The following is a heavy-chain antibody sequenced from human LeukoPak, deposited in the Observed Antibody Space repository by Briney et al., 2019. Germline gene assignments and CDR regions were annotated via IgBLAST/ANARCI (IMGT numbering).Heavy chain of an antibody. CDR2: LSSSSSYI. D-gene: IGHD4-17*01. Sequence: GGSLRLSCAASGFTFSSYSMNWVRQAPGKGLEWVSSLSSSSSYIYYADSVKGRFTISRDNAKSSLYLQMNSLRAEDTAVYYCARYSTTVTSYFDSWGQGTLVTVSS. J-gene: IGHJ4*02. CDR3: ARYSTTVTSYFDS. CDR1: GFTFSSYS. V-gene: IGHV3-21*01.